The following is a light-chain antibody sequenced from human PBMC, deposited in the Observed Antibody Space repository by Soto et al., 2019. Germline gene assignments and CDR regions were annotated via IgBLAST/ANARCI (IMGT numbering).Light chain of an antibody. CDR1: SSDVGGFNS. J-gene: IGLJ1*01. V-gene: IGLV2-11*01. Sequence: QSALTQPRSVSGSPGQSVTISCTGTSSDVGGFNSVSWYQQHPGKAPKLMIYDVNKRPSGVPGRFSGSKSGSTASLTISGLQAEDEADYYCCSYAGSYSYAFATGTKVTVL. CDR3: CSYAGSYSYA. CDR2: DVN.